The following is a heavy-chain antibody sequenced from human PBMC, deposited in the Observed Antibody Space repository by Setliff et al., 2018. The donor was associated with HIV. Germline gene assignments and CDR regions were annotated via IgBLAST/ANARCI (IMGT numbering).Heavy chain of an antibody. CDR2: INQDGSEK. CDR1: GFTFSSYW. J-gene: IGHJ4*02. CDR3: ARGGYPRH. Sequence: GGSLRLSCAASGFTFSSYWMSWVRQAPGKGLEWVANINQDGSEKNYVDSVKGRFTISRDNAENLLYLQMNSLRAEDTAVYYCARGGYPRHWGQGTLVTVSS. V-gene: IGHV3-7*01. D-gene: IGHD5-18*01.